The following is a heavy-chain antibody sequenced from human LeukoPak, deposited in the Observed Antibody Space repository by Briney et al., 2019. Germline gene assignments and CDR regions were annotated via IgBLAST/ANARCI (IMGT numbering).Heavy chain of an antibody. CDR1: GGSISSSSYY. V-gene: IGHV4-39*01. CDR3: ARRRRIAVAGLGGYFDY. J-gene: IGHJ4*02. D-gene: IGHD6-19*01. Sequence: TSETLSLTCTVSGGSISSSSYYWGWIRPPPGKGLEWIGSIYYSGSTYYNPSLKSRVTISVDTSKNQFSLKLSSVTAADTAVYYCARRRRIAVAGLGGYFDYWGQGTLVTVSS. CDR2: IYYSGST.